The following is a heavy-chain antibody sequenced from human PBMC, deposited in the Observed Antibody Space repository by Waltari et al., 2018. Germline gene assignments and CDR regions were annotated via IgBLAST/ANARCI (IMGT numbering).Heavy chain of an antibody. CDR2: ISYDGSNK. Sequence: QVQLVESGGGVVQPGRSLRLSCAASGFTFSSYAMHWVRPAPGKGLEWVAVISYDGSNKYYADSVKGRFTISRDNSKNTLYLQMNSLRAEDTAVYYCARERFTSRIQPLDYWGQGTLVTVSS. V-gene: IGHV3-30-3*01. D-gene: IGHD5-18*01. CDR1: GFTFSSYA. J-gene: IGHJ4*02. CDR3: ARERFTSRIQPLDY.